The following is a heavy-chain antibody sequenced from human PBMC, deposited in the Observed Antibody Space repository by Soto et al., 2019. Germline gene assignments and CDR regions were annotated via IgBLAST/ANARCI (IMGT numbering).Heavy chain of an antibody. V-gene: IGHV3-7*01. Sequence: VQLVESGGGLVQPGESLRLSCTASGLTFSISWMTWVRQAPGEGLEWVSNINHAGNVQHYADSVKERFTISRDNAKNSLFLQMSGLRVEDTAVYYCATANTPYAFEMWGQGTMVTVSS. CDR1: GLTFSISW. CDR3: ATANTPYAFEM. CDR2: INHAGNVQ. J-gene: IGHJ3*02.